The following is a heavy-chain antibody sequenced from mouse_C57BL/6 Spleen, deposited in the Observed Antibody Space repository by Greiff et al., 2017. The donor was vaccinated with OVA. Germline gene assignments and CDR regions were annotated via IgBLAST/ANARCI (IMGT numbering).Heavy chain of an antibody. V-gene: IGHV1-77*01. D-gene: IGHD2-14*01. CDR1: GYTFTDYY. J-gene: IGHJ3*01. Sequence: QVHVKQSGAELVKPGASVKISCKASGYTFTDYYINWVKQRPGQGLEWSGKIGPGSGSTYYNEKFKGKATLTADKSSSTAYMQLSSLTSEDSAVYFCASREGTRGWFAYGGQGTLVTVSA. CDR2: IGPGSGST. CDR3: ASREGTRGWFAY.